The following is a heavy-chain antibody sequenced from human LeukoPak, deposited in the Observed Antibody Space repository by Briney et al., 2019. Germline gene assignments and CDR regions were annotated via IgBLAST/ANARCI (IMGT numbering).Heavy chain of an antibody. Sequence: GGSLRLSCAASGFTFSDYYMSWIRQAPGKGLEWVSYISSSGSTIYYADSVKGRFTISRDNAKNSLYLQMNSLRAEDTAVYYCARETLEVLMVYAELYYYYYMDVWGKGTTVTVSS. CDR1: GFTFSDYY. V-gene: IGHV3-11*01. J-gene: IGHJ6*03. D-gene: IGHD2-8*01. CDR2: ISSSGSTI. CDR3: ARETLEVLMVYAELYYYYYMDV.